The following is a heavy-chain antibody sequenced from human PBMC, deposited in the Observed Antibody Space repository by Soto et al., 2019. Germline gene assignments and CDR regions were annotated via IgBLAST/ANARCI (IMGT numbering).Heavy chain of an antibody. V-gene: IGHV4-31*03. CDR3: ARGVGYGDYYWYFDL. CDR1: GGSISSGGYY. D-gene: IGHD4-17*01. CDR2: IYYSGST. J-gene: IGHJ2*01. Sequence: QVQLQESGPGLVKPSQTLSLTCTVSGGSISSGGYYWSWIRQHPGKGLEWIGYIYYSGSTYYNPSLKSRVTISVATSKNQFSRKLSSVTAADTAVYYCARGVGYGDYYWYFDLWGRGTLVTVSS.